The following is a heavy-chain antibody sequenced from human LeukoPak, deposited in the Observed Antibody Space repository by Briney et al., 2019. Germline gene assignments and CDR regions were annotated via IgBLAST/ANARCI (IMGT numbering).Heavy chain of an antibody. CDR2: ISGSGGST. V-gene: IGHV3-23*01. J-gene: IGHJ5*02. CDR3: AKDSLLLWFGELSGWFDP. D-gene: IGHD3-10*01. CDR1: GFTFSSYA. Sequence: GGSLRLSCAASGFTFSSYAMSCVRQAPGKGLEWVSGISGSGGSTNYADSVKGRFIISRDNSKNTLYLQMNSLRAEDTAVYYCAKDSLLLWFGELSGWFDPWGQGTLVTVSS.